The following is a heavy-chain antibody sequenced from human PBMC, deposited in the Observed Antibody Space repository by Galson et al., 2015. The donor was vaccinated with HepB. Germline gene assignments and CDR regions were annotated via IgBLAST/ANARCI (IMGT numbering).Heavy chain of an antibody. CDR2: INSDGSST. CDR1: GFTFSSYW. D-gene: IGHD5-18*01. J-gene: IGHJ5*02. CDR3: AREERIQLWLEWFDP. Sequence: SLRLSCAASGFTFSSYWMHWVRQAPGKGLVWVSRINSDGSSTSYADSVKGRFTISRDNAKNTLYLQMNSLRAEDTAVYYCAREERIQLWLEWFDPWGQGTLVTVSS. V-gene: IGHV3-74*01.